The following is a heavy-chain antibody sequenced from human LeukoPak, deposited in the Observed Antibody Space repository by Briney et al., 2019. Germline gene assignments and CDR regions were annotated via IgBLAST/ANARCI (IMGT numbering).Heavy chain of an antibody. V-gene: IGHV4-39*01. J-gene: IGHJ5*02. CDR2: IYYSGST. CDR1: GGSISSNSYY. CDR3: ARQDGWFDP. Sequence: SEALSLTCTVSGGSISSNSYYWGWIRQPPGKGLEWIGSIYYSGSTYYNPSPKSRVTISVDTSKNQFSLKLSSVTAADTAVYHCARQDGWFDPWGQGTLVTVSS. D-gene: IGHD5-24*01.